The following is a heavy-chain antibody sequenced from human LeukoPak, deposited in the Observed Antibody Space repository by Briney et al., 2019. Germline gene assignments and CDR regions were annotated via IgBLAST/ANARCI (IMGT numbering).Heavy chain of an antibody. CDR1: GFSFSSYS. J-gene: IGHJ6*03. CDR2: ISMSNFYI. Sequence: GSLRLSCVASGFSFSSYSMNWVRQAPGKGLEWVSSISMSNFYIYYADSVKGRFTISRDNAKNSLYLQMNSLRADDTAVYYCARDPSPRTSYYYYYMDVWGTGTTVTVSS. D-gene: IGHD2-2*01. CDR3: ARDPSPRTSYYYYYMDV. V-gene: IGHV3-21*01.